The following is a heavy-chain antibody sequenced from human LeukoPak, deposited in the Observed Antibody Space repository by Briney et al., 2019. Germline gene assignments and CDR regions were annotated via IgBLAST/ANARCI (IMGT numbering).Heavy chain of an antibody. Sequence: PGGSLRLSCAASGFTFSSYWMSWVRQAPGKGLEWVANIKQDGSEKYYVDSVKGRFTISRDNAKNSLYLQMNSLRAEDTAVYYCARDDYGADDAFDIWGQGTMVTVSS. CDR2: IKQDGSEK. CDR1: GFTFSSYW. D-gene: IGHD4-17*01. V-gene: IGHV3-7*01. CDR3: ARDDYGADDAFDI. J-gene: IGHJ3*02.